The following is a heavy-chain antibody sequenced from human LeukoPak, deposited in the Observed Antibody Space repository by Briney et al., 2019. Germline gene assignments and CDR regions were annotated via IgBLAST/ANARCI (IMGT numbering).Heavy chain of an antibody. D-gene: IGHD1-26*01. CDR1: GYTFTGYN. CDR2: INPNSGGT. Sequence: ASVKVSCKASGYTFTGYNIHWVRQAPGQGLEWMGWINPNSGGTNYAQKFRGRVTMTRDTSISTAYMELSRLRSDDTAVYYCARSISGSSWSDDAFDIWGQGTMVTVSS. V-gene: IGHV1-2*02. J-gene: IGHJ3*02. CDR3: ARSISGSSWSDDAFDI.